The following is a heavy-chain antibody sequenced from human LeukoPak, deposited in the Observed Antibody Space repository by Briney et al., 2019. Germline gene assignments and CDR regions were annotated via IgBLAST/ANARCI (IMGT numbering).Heavy chain of an antibody. J-gene: IGHJ4*02. D-gene: IGHD5-18*01. CDR2: INCVVSDK. Sequence: GGSLRLSCAASGFTSSNPWMTWVRQVPGNWMGWVATINCVVSDKTHVDSVKGRLIISRDNAKHSPQLQTSSLRVEHTCIYYLRDLGHSDWGQGTLVTVSS. V-gene: IGHV3-7*01. CDR1: GFTSSNPW. CDR3: RDLGHSD.